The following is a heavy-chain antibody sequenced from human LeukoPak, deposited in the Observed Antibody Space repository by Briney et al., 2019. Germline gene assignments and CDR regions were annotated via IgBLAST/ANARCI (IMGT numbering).Heavy chain of an antibody. J-gene: IGHJ4*02. CDR3: AEVLTPYSGYDYSFDY. D-gene: IGHD5-12*01. V-gene: IGHV3-23*01. CDR1: GFTFSSYA. CDR2: ISGSGGST. Sequence: GGSLRLSCAASGFTFSSYAMSWVRQAPGKGLEWVSAISGSGGSTYYADSVKGRFTISRDNSKNTLYLQMNSLRAEDTAVYYCAEVLTPYSGYDYSFDYWGQGTLVTVSS.